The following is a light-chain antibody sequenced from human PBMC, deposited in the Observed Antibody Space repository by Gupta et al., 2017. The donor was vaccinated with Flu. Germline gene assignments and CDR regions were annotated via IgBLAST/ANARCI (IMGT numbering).Light chain of an antibody. V-gene: IGKV2-28*01. CDR2: WGS. CDR1: QSLPHSNGYNY. Sequence: DIVMTQSPLSLPVTPGEPASISCRSSQSLPHSNGYNYLDWYLEKPGQCPQLLIYWGSKRAYGVPDRFSDSGLETDFTLKSSRGEAKDVGVYYGKQDLQTKTFGQGTKVEIK. CDR3: KQDLQTKT. J-gene: IGKJ1*01.